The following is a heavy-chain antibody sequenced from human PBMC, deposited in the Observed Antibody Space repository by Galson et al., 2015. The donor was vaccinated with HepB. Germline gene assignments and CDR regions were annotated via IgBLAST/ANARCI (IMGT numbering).Heavy chain of an antibody. CDR3: ARDLGSGSPRYCFDY. D-gene: IGHD3-10*01. CDR2: IWYDGSNK. V-gene: IGHV3-33*01. Sequence: SLRLSCAASGFTFSSYGMHWVRQAPGKGLEWVAVIWYDGSNKYYADSVKGRFTISRDNSKNTLYLQMNSLRAEDTAVYYCARDLGSGSPRYCFDYWGQGTLVTVSS. J-gene: IGHJ4*02. CDR1: GFTFSSYG.